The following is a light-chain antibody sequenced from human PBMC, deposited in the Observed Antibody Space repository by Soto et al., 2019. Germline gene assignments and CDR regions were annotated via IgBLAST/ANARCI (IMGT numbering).Light chain of an antibody. J-gene: IGKJ1*01. Sequence: IVLTQSPVTLSLSPGERATLSCMASQSISRNLAWYQQKPGQAPRLLIYAASTRATGLPARFSGSGSGTEFTLTISSLQSEDFAVYSCQQYNNWPLTFGQGTKVDIK. CDR1: QSISRN. V-gene: IGKV3-15*01. CDR2: AAS. CDR3: QQYNNWPLT.